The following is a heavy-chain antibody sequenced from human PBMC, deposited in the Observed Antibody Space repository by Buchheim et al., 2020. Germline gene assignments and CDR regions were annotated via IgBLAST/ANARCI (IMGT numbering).Heavy chain of an antibody. V-gene: IGHV3-23*01. D-gene: IGHD6-13*01. CDR3: AKVTVHRIAAAGSYYFDY. Sequence: EVQLLESGGGLVQPGGSLRLSCAASGFTFSSYAMSWVRQAPGKGLEWVSAISGSGGSTYYADSVKGRFTISRDNSKNTLYLQMNSLRAEDTAVYYCAKVTVHRIAAAGSYYFDYWGQGTL. J-gene: IGHJ4*02. CDR2: ISGSGGST. CDR1: GFTFSSYA.